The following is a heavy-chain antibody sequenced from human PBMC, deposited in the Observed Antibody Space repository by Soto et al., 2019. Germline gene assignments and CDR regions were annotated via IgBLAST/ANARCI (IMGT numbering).Heavy chain of an antibody. V-gene: IGHV1-69*01. CDR2: IIPIFGTA. CDR1: GGTFSSYA. CDR3: ARDRGYGGNSDYYGMDV. J-gene: IGHJ6*02. Sequence: QVQLVQSGAEVKKPGSSVKVSCKASGGTFSSYAISWVRQAPGQGLEWMGGIIPIFGTANYAPTFQGRVTITADEATSTAYMELSSLRSEDTAVYYCARDRGYGGNSDYYGMDVWGQGTTVTVSS. D-gene: IGHD4-17*01.